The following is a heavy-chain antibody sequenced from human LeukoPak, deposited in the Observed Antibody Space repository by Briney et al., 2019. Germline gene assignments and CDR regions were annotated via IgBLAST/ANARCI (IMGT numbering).Heavy chain of an antibody. CDR2: IHPGEYER. Sequence: GESLKISCKASVYRFTSYWIGWVRQMPGKGLEWMGVIHPGEYERRYSPSFEGQVTISADKSISTAYMQWSSLKASDTAMYYCARRTDSGWKWFDPWGQGTLVTVSS. CDR3: ARRTDSGWKWFDP. D-gene: IGHD6-25*01. CDR1: VYRFTSYW. J-gene: IGHJ5*02. V-gene: IGHV5-51*01.